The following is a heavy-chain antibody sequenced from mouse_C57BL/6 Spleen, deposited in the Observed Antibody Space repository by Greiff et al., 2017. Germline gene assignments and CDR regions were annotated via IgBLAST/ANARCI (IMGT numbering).Heavy chain of an antibody. CDR2: INPSNGGT. CDR1: GYTFTSYW. CDR3: AGGSMITRAMDY. Sequence: QVQLKQPGTELVKPGASVKLSCKASGYTFTSYWMPWVKQRPGQGLEWIGNINPSNGGTNYNEKFKSKATLTVDKSSSTAYMQLSSLTSEDSAVYYCAGGSMITRAMDYWGQGTSGTVSS. V-gene: IGHV1-53*01. J-gene: IGHJ4*01. D-gene: IGHD2-4*01.